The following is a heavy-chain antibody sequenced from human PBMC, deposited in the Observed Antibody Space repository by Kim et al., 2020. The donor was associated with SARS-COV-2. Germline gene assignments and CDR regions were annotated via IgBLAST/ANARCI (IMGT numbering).Heavy chain of an antibody. V-gene: IGHV3-33*01. D-gene: IGHD2-8*01. J-gene: IGHJ4*02. Sequence: KYYAESVKGRFTISRENSENTLYLQMNSLRDEDTAVYYCARYNGDECGYDYWGQGTLVTVSS. CDR2: K. CDR3: ARYNGDECGYDY.